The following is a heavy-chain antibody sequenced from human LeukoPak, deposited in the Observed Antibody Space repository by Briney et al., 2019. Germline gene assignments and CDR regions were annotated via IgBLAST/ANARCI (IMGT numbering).Heavy chain of an antibody. CDR1: GGTFSSYA. Sequence: ASVKVSCKASGGTFSSYAISWVRQAPGQGLEWMGGIIPIFGTANYAQKFQGRVTITADESTSTAYMELSSLRSEDTAVYYCSRTLNYYGSGSLFDYWGQGTLVTVSS. D-gene: IGHD3-10*01. CDR3: SRTLNYYGSGSLFDY. CDR2: IIPIFGTA. V-gene: IGHV1-69*13. J-gene: IGHJ4*02.